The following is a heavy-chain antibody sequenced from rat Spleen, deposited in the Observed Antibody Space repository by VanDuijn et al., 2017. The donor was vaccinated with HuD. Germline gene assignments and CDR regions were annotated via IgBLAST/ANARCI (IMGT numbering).Heavy chain of an antibody. CDR2: ISSSSGT. J-gene: IGHJ3*01. CDR3: ASGIPHWFAY. V-gene: IGHV5-34*01. D-gene: IGHD2-2*01. CDR1: GFTFSDYG. Sequence: EVQLVESGGGLVQPGRSLKLSCVASGFTFSDYGMNWIRQAPGKGLEWVAYISSSSGTIYYVDAVKGRFTISRDNVKHTIYLQLSNLRSEDTAFYYCASGIPHWFAYWGQGTLVTVSS.